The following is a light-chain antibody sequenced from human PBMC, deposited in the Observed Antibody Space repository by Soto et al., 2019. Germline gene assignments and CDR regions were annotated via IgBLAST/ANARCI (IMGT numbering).Light chain of an antibody. V-gene: IGLV2-23*01. CDR2: EGS. J-gene: IGLJ2*01. Sequence: QSALTQPASVSGSPGQSITISCTGSSSDIGRYNLVSWYQKLPATAPKLLIYEGSERPSGISDRFSGSQSGNTASLTISGLQAEDEADYYCCSYGRNADLLFGGGTKVTVL. CDR3: CSYGRNADLL. CDR1: SSDIGRYNL.